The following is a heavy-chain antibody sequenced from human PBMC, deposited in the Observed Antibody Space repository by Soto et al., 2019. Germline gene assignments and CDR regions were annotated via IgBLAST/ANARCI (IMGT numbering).Heavy chain of an antibody. CDR1: GGSVSSGSYF. CDR3: ASGLLGFGELLPFDY. J-gene: IGHJ4*02. D-gene: IGHD3-10*01. V-gene: IGHV4-61*01. Sequence: SATLSPTCTVSGGSVSSGSYFWSWIRQPPGKRLEWIGYIYYRGSTNYNPSLKSRVTISVDTSKNQFSLKLSSVTAADTAVYYCASGLLGFGELLPFDYWGQGTLVTVSS. CDR2: IYYRGST.